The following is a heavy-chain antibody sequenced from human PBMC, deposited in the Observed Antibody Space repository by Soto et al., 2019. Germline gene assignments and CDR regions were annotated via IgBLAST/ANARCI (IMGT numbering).Heavy chain of an antibody. V-gene: IGHV1-46*01. CDR3: ARELYSCGGDCPYYMDY. CDR1: GYPFTDYF. D-gene: IGHD2-21*02. CDR2: ISLYHHST. J-gene: IGHJ4*02. Sequence: ASVKVSCKTSGYPFTDYFIHWVRQAPGQGLEWMGIISLYHHSTSYAQKFQGRLTVTADTSTNTVYMDLSSLTSEDSAVYWCARELYSCGGDCPYYMDYWGQ.